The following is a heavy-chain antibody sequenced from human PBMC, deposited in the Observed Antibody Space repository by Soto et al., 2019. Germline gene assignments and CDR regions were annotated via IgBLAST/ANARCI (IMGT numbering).Heavy chain of an antibody. CDR3: AREADYYDSSGYYGGFDY. J-gene: IGHJ4*02. Sequence: SLRLSCAASGFDFRSYAIHWVRQAPGKGLEWVAVISYDGSNKYYADSVKGRFTISRDNSKNTLYLQMNSLRAEDTAVYYCAREADYYDSSGYYGGFDYWGQGTLVTISS. V-gene: IGHV3-30-3*01. CDR1: GFDFRSYA. CDR2: ISYDGSNK. D-gene: IGHD3-22*01.